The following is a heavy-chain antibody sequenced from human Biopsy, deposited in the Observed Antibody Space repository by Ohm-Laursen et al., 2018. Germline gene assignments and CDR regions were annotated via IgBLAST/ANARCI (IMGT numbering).Heavy chain of an antibody. Sequence: SVKVSCKAPGGTFSNYGVNWVRQALGQGLEWMGWIDPDSGRTSFGQNFQGRVTMTSDTSTGTAYLELTRLRSDDTAVYYCARDPYCSGGNCYSPLDHWGQGTLVTVSA. J-gene: IGHJ4*02. V-gene: IGHV1-2*02. D-gene: IGHD2-15*01. CDR2: IDPDSGRT. CDR1: GGTFSNYG. CDR3: ARDPYCSGGNCYSPLDH.